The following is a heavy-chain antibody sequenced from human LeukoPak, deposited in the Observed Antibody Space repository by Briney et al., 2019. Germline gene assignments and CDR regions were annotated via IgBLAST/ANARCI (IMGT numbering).Heavy chain of an antibody. CDR2: IGTRSNPI. J-gene: IGHJ4*02. CDR1: GFSFSDFY. CDR3: AREARGSRRDFDY. V-gene: IGHV3-11*01. D-gene: IGHD3-10*01. Sequence: GGSLRLSCAASGFSFSDFYMSWIRQAPGMGLEWISYIGTRSNPIYYADSVKGRFTISRDDAKNSLYLQMNSLRDEDTAVYFCAREARGSRRDFDYWGQGILVTVSS.